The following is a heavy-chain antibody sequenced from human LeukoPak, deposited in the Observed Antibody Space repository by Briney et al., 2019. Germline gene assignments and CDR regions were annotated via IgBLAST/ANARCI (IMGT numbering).Heavy chain of an antibody. J-gene: IGHJ4*02. Sequence: SQTLSLTCTVSGGSISSGGYYWSWIRQHPGKGLEWIGYIYYSGSTYYNPSLKSRVTISVDTPKNQFSLKLSSVTAADTAVYYCARAYSSALDYWGQGTLVTVSS. CDR1: GGSISSGGYY. D-gene: IGHD3-22*01. CDR3: ARAYSSALDY. V-gene: IGHV4-31*03. CDR2: IYYSGST.